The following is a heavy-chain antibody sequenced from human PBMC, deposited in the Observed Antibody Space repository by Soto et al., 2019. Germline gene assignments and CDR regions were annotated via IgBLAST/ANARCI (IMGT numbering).Heavy chain of an antibody. CDR1: GDSFSSYS. CDR3: ATGGNYYETCALDY. J-gene: IGHJ4*02. CDR2: IIPIFGTP. Sequence: QVQLVQSVAEVKKPGSSVKVSCKASGDSFSSYSISWVRQAPGHGLEWMGRIIPIFGTPNYAQRVEGRVTITADESTSTANMELSSLRSDDTAVYYCATGGNYYETCALDYWGQGTLVTVSS. V-gene: IGHV1-69*01. D-gene: IGHD3-22*01.